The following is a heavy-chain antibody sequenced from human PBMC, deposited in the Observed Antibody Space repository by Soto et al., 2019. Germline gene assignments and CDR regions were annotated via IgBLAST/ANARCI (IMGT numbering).Heavy chain of an antibody. CDR2: LFYGGSR. D-gene: IGHD2-15*01. CDR1: GGSISNRNYF. J-gene: IGHJ5*02. CDR3: ARSCSGGSCFSSFDP. V-gene: IGHV4-39*01. Sequence: QLQLQESGPGLVKPSETLSLTCTGSGGSISNRNYFWGWIRQPPGKGLEWIGSLFYGGSRNYNPSLKSRVTMSVDTSRNQFFLKLSSGTAADTAVYYCARSCSGGSCFSSFDPLGQGTLVTVSS.